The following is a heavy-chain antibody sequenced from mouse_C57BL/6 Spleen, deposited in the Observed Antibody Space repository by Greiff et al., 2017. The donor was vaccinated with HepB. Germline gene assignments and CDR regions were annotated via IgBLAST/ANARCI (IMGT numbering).Heavy chain of an antibody. CDR2: ISNGGGST. CDR3: ARQGDDAMDY. CDR1: GFTFSDYY. D-gene: IGHD3-3*01. V-gene: IGHV5-12*01. J-gene: IGHJ4*01. Sequence: EVQVVESGGGLVQPGGSLKLSCAASGFTFSDYYMYWVRQTPEKRLEWVAYISNGGGSTYYPDTVKGRFTISRDNAKNTLYLQMSRLKSEDTAMYYCARQGDDAMDYWGQGTSVTVSS.